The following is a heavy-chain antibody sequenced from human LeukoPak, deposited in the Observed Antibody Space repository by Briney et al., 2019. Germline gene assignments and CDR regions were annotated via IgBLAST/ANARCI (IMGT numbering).Heavy chain of an antibody. J-gene: IGHJ3*02. V-gene: IGHV1-2*02. CDR2: IDPNSGGT. Sequence: GASVKVSCKASGYTFTGYYMHWVRQAPGQGLEWMGWIDPNSGGTNYAQKFQGRVTMTRDTSISTAYMELSRLRSDDTAVYYCASHYYDSRDDAFDIWGQGTMVTVSS. D-gene: IGHD3-22*01. CDR1: GYTFTGYY. CDR3: ASHYYDSRDDAFDI.